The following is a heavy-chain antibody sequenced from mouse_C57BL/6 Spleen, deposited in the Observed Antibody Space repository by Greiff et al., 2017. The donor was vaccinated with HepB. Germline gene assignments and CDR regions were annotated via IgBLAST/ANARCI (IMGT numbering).Heavy chain of an antibody. CDR1: GYTFTEYT. V-gene: IGHV1-62-2*01. Sequence: VQLQQSGAELVKPGASVKLSCKGSGYTFTEYTIHWVKQRSGQGLEWIGWFYPGSGSIKYNEKFKDKATLTADKSSSTVYMELSRLTSEDSAVYFCARHEDRQLRDYYAMDYWGQGTSVTVSS. J-gene: IGHJ4*01. CDR2: FYPGSGSI. CDR3: ARHEDRQLRDYYAMDY. D-gene: IGHD3-2*02.